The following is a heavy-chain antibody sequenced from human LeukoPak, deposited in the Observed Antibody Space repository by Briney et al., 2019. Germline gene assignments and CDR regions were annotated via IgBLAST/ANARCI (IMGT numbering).Heavy chain of an antibody. CDR2: ISGSGGST. V-gene: IGHV3-23*01. CDR3: AKDFEQLRYFDWLSYYFDY. CDR1: GFTFCSYA. J-gene: IGHJ4*02. D-gene: IGHD3-9*01. Sequence: GGSLRLSXAASGFTFCSYAMSWVRQAPGKGLVWVSAISGSGGSTYYADSVKGRFTISRDNSKNTLYLQMNSLRAEDTAVYYCAKDFEQLRYFDWLSYYFDYWGQGTLVTVSS.